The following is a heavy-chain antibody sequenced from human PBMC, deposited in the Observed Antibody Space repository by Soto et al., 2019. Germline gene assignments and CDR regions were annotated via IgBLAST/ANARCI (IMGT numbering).Heavy chain of an antibody. J-gene: IGHJ4*02. CDR3: AKARQPDGIWTFDL. V-gene: IGHV3-23*03. D-gene: IGHD3-9*01. CDR1: GFTFSTYT. Sequence: EAPLLESGGQLVQPGGSLRLSCAASGFTFSTYTMNWVRQAPGKGLEWVAGIFPGGSTYYANSVKGRFTISRDHSQSSVFLQMSSLSDEDTAVYYCAKARQPDGIWTFDLWGQGTLVTVSS. CDR2: IFPGGST.